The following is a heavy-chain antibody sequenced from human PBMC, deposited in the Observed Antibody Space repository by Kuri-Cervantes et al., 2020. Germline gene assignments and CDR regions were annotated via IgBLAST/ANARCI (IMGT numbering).Heavy chain of an antibody. J-gene: IGHJ5*02. CDR3: ARERIVRGVITFNWFDP. CDR1: GGSISSSSYY. D-gene: IGHD3-10*01. V-gene: IGHV4-39*02. Sequence: GSLRLSCTVSGGSISSSSYYWGWIRPPPGKGLEWNGSIYYSGSNYYNPSLKSRVTISVDTSKNQFSLKLGSVTAADTAVYYCARERIVRGVITFNWFDPWGQGTLVTVSS. CDR2: IYYSGSN.